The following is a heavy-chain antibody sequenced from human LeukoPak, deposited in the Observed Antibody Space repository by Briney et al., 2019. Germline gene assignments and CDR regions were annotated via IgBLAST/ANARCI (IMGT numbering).Heavy chain of an antibody. J-gene: IGHJ4*02. CDR2: INPSGGST. D-gene: IGHD6-13*01. CDR1: GYTFTSYY. Sequence: ASVRVSCKASGYTFTSYYMHWVRQAPGQGLEWMGIINPSGGSTTYAQKFQGRVTMTRDTSTSTVYMELSSLRSEDTAVYYCARSGNSWYYFDYWGQGTLVTVSS. V-gene: IGHV1-46*01. CDR3: ARSGNSWYYFDY.